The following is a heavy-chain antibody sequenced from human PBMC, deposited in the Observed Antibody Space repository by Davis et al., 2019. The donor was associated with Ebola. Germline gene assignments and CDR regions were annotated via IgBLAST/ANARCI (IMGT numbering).Heavy chain of an antibody. Sequence: GESLKISCGASGFTFSSYSMYWVRQAPGKGLEWVSYISSSSNTMYYADSVRGRFTISRDNAKNSLYLQMNSLRDEDTAVYYCARDHTSAWYVVDSWGQGTLVTVSS. D-gene: IGHD6-19*01. CDR1: GFTFSSYS. CDR2: ISSSSNTM. CDR3: ARDHTSAWYVVDS. V-gene: IGHV3-48*02. J-gene: IGHJ4*02.